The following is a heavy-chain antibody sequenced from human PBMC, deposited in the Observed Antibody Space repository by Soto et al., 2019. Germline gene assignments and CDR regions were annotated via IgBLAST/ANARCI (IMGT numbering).Heavy chain of an antibody. CDR1: EGTFSSYA. D-gene: IGHD2-8*01. CDR3: ARGDREGPLNY. V-gene: IGHV1-69*13. J-gene: IGHJ4*02. Sequence: SLKVSCKPSEGTFSSYAINWVGQAPGQGLEWMGGIIPIFGTANYAQKFQGRVTITADESTSTAYMELSSLRSEDTAVYYCARGDREGPLNYWGQGTLVPVSS. CDR2: IIPIFGTA.